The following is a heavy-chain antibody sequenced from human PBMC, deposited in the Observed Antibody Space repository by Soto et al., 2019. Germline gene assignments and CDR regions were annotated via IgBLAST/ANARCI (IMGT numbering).Heavy chain of an antibody. V-gene: IGHV4-31*02. CDR1: GGSISSGGYY. CDR2: IYYSGST. Sequence: TSETLSLTCTVSGGSISSGGYYWSWIRQHPGKGLEWIGYIYYSGSTYYNPSLKSRVTISVDTSKNQFSLKLSSVTAADTAVYYCARVCWWGTSCYDDYYYYGMDVWGQGTTVTVSS. CDR3: ARVCWWGTSCYDDYYYYGMDV. D-gene: IGHD2-2*01. J-gene: IGHJ6*02.